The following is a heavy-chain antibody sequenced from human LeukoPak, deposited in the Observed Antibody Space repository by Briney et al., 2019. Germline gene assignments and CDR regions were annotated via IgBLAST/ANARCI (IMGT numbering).Heavy chain of an antibody. CDR3: ARGSSSWTPFDY. V-gene: IGHV3-23*01. Sequence: GGSLRLSCAASGFTFSSYAMNWVRQAPGEGLEWVSAISASGGSTYYADSVKGRFTTSRDNSKNTLYLEMNSLRAEDTAVYYCARGSSSWTPFDYWGQGILVTVSS. D-gene: IGHD6-13*01. CDR2: ISASGGST. CDR1: GFTFSSYA. J-gene: IGHJ4*02.